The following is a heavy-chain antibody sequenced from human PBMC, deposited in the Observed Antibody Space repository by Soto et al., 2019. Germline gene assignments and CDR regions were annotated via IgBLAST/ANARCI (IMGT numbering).Heavy chain of an antibody. CDR3: ARAWTATAGWANWFDR. CDR1: GGSISGEVYY. Sequence: QVQLQESGPGLVEPSQTLSLTCTVSGGSISGEVYYWSWIRQYSGRGLEWIGYIHYSGSTYYNPSLKSRVIISVDTSKTQFFLNLSSVTAADTAVYYCARAWTATAGWANWFDRWGQGTLVTVSS. CDR2: IHYSGST. D-gene: IGHD6-13*01. J-gene: IGHJ5*02. V-gene: IGHV4-31*03.